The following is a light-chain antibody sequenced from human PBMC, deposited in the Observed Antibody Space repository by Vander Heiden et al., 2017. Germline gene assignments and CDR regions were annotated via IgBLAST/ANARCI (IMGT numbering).Light chain of an antibody. Sequence: EIVMTQSPATLSVSPGDSATLSCRASRNIDNTLAWYQQKPGQAPRLLIYNGVTRATGVPARFSDSGSGTEFTLTISSLQSEDFAIYYCQQYNNWPPITFGQWTRLEIK. CDR2: NGV. J-gene: IGKJ5*01. CDR1: RNIDNT. V-gene: IGKV3-15*01. CDR3: QQYNNWPPIT.